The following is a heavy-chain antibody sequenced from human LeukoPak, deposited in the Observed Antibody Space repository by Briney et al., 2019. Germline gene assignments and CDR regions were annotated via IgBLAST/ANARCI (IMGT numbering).Heavy chain of an antibody. Sequence: PSETLSLTCTVSGDSIRSYYWSWIRQPAGKGLEWIGRISASGSTNYNPSLKSRVTMSVDTSKNQFSLNLSSVTAADTAVYYCARDTGSSGWSTLIDNWDQGTLVSVSS. CDR3: ARDTGSSGWSTLIDN. CDR2: ISASGST. J-gene: IGHJ4*02. CDR1: GDSIRSYY. D-gene: IGHD6-19*01. V-gene: IGHV4-4*07.